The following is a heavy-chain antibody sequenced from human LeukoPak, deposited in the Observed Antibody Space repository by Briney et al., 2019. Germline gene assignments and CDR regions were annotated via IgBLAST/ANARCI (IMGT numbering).Heavy chain of an antibody. CDR3: ARVGGTNYYYYGMNV. D-gene: IGHD4-23*01. CDR1: GGSISSSSYY. J-gene: IGHJ6*02. V-gene: IGHV4-61*01. Sequence: SETLSLTCTVSGGSISSSSYYWSWIRQPPGRGLEWIGYIYYSGSTNYNPSLKSRVTISVDTSKNQFSLKLSSVTAADTAVYYCARVGGTNYYYYGMNVWGQGTTVTVSS. CDR2: IYYSGST.